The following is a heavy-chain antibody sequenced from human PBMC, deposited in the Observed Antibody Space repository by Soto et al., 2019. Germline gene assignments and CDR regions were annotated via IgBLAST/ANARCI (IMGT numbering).Heavy chain of an antibody. Sequence: EVQLVESGGGLVQAGESLRLSCAASGFRFSDYWMTWVRQAPGKGLEWLANIKKDGTEQYYVPSVKGRFIISRDNAENSLSLQLNSVRSDDTGVYFCARRATSGLAPFDNWGQGTRVTVS. CDR2: IKKDGTEQ. V-gene: IGHV3-7*01. CDR1: GFRFSDYW. CDR3: ARRATSGLAPFDN. D-gene: IGHD6-19*01. J-gene: IGHJ4*02.